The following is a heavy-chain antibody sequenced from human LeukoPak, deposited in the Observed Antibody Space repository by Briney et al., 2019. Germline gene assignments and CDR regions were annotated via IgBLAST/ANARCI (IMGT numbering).Heavy chain of an antibody. CDR2: FHHTAGT. D-gene: IGHD3-22*01. J-gene: IGHJ3*02. Sequence: PSETLSPTYSVSGDSISGDYWSWIRQSPGKGLEWIGYFHHTAGTRYNPSPQSRVTISIDTPRNHFSLKLNSLSAADTAVYFCARLLDYDSSGDPDTFDIWGQGTMVTVSS. CDR1: GDSISGDY. V-gene: IGHV4-59*08. CDR3: ARLLDYDSSGDPDTFDI.